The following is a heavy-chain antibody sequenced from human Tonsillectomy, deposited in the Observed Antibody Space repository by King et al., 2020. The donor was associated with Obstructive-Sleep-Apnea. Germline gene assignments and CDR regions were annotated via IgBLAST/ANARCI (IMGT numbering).Heavy chain of an antibody. CDR3: AREKGLNHYFFYGLDV. CDR1: GFTFSDHF. Sequence: VQLVESGGNLVQPGGSLRLSCAASGFTFSDHFMAWVRQSPGRGLEWVGRVRDRRNRYTTDYAASVEGRFIISRDDSKKSVYLQMNSLKIEDTAVYFCAREKGLNHYFFYGLDVWGQGTSVTVSS. CDR2: VRDRRNRYTT. J-gene: IGHJ6*02. V-gene: IGHV3-72*01. D-gene: IGHD3-22*01.